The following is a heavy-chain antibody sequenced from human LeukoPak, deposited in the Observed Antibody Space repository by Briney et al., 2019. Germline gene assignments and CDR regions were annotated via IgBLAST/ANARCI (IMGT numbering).Heavy chain of an antibody. CDR2: IYSGGST. J-gene: IGHJ5*02. CDR1: GFTFSSYA. D-gene: IGHD3-22*01. V-gene: IGHV3-53*04. CDR3: ARVRQVYDSSGPPGWFDP. Sequence: PGGSLRLSCAASGFTFSSYAMPWVRQAPGKGLEGFSVIYSGGSTYYADSVKGRFTISRHNSKNTLYLQMNSLRAEDTAVYYCARVRQVYDSSGPPGWFDPWGQGTLVTVSS.